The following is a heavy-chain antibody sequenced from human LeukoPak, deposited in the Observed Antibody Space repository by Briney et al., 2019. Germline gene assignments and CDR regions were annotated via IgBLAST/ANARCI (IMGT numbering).Heavy chain of an antibody. CDR1: GVSISSYY. CDR2: IYYSGST. Sequence: SETLSLTCTVSGVSISSYYWSWIRQPPGKGLEWIGYIYYSGSTNYNPSLESRVTISVDTSENQFSLKLSSVTAADTAVYYCARYSVAAYNWFDPWGQGTLVTVSS. V-gene: IGHV4-59*01. D-gene: IGHD6-6*01. J-gene: IGHJ5*02. CDR3: ARYSVAAYNWFDP.